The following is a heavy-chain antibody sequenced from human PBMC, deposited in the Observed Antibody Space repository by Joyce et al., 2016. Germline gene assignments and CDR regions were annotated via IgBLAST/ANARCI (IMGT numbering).Heavy chain of an antibody. CDR1: GFSFSGYW. CDR3: VRGISARPGGPNWFDP. Sequence: EVQLVESGGGLVQPGGSLRLSCAASGFSFSGYWIHWVRQAPGKGLVWVSRINTDGSSTRVADCVKGRFTISRDNAKNTLYLQMNSLRAEDTAVYYCVRGISARPGGPNWFDPWGQGTLVTVSS. J-gene: IGHJ5*02. V-gene: IGHV3-74*01. D-gene: IGHD6-6*01. CDR2: INTDGSST.